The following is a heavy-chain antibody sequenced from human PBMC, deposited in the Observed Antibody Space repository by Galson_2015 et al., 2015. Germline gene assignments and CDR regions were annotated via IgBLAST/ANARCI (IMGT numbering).Heavy chain of an antibody. V-gene: IGHV3-23*01. J-gene: IGHJ4*02. CDR3: ARDPWRGSYKVFYFDY. CDR2: IGDSGANT. D-gene: IGHD1-26*01. CDR1: GFTFSSYA. Sequence: SLRLSCAVSGFTFSSYAMGWVRQAPGTGLEGVSSIGDSGANTKYADSVKGRFTISRDNSKTTLYLQMNSLRDEDTAVYYCARDPWRGSYKVFYFDYWGQGTLVTVSS.